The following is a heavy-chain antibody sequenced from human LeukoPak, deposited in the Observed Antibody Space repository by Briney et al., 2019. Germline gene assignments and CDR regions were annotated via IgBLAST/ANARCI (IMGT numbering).Heavy chain of an antibody. CDR2: INHSGST. J-gene: IGHJ5*02. V-gene: IGHV4-34*01. CDR3: ARHVGVTYNWFDP. Sequence: SETLSLTCAVYGGSFSGYYWSWIRQPPGKGLEWIGEINHSGSTNYNPSLKSRVTISVDTSKNQFSLKLSSVTAADTAVYYCARHVGVTYNWFDPWGQGTLVTVSS. CDR1: GGSFSGYY. D-gene: IGHD3-3*01.